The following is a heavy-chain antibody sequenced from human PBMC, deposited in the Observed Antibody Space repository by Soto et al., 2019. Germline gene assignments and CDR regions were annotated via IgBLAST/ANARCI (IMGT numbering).Heavy chain of an antibody. CDR2: IYSGGST. CDR1: GFTVSSNY. Sequence: GGSLRLSCAASGFTVSSNYMSWVRQAPGKGLEWVSVIYSGGSTYYADSAKGRFTISRDNSKNTLYLQMNSLRAEDTAVYYCARDSPTNVQGAYYYGMDVWGQGTTVTVSS. D-gene: IGHD1-1*01. J-gene: IGHJ6*01. V-gene: IGHV3-53*01. CDR3: ARDSPTNVQGAYYYGMDV.